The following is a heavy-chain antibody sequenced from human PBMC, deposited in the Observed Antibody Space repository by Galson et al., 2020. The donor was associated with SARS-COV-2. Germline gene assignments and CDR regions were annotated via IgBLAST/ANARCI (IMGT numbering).Heavy chain of an antibody. Sequence: SETLSLTCAVYNGSLSGYYWSWIRQPPGKGLECIGEINHSGSTNYNPSLTSRVTISVDTSKNQFSLKLTSVTAADTAVYYCARGITISYYYGMDVWGQGTTVTVSS. J-gene: IGHJ6*02. V-gene: IGHV4-34*01. D-gene: IGHD3-9*01. CDR1: NGSLSGYY. CDR2: INHSGST. CDR3: ARGITISYYYGMDV.